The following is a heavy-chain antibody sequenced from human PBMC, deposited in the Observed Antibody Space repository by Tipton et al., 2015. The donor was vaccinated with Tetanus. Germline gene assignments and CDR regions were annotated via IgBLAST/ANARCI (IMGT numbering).Heavy chain of an antibody. J-gene: IGHJ3*02. D-gene: IGHD2-21*01. CDR2: IYGRGST. V-gene: IGHV4-4*07. CDR3: ARVLRYSAAGGWDDAFDI. CDR1: GGSTHGFY. Sequence: GLVKPSETLSLTCTVSGGSTHGFYWTWIRQSAGKGLEWIGRIYGRGSTNYNPSLKSRVAMSMDTSRNQFSLTLTSVTVADTAFYFCARVLRYSAAGGWDDAFDIWGQGTLVTVSS.